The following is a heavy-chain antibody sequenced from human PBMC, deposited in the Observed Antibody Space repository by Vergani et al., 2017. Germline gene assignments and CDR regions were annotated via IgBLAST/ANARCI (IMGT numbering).Heavy chain of an antibody. CDR3: ARVGTSSNRDYFDY. J-gene: IGHJ4*02. CDR2: INPNSGGT. Sequence: QVQLVQSGAEVKKPGASVKVSCKASGYTFTDYFMHWVRQAPGKGLEWMGWINPNSGGTNYAQKFQGRVTMTRDTSISTAYMELSNLRSDDTAVYYCARVGTSSNRDYFDYWGQGTLVTVSS. V-gene: IGHV1-2*02. D-gene: IGHD2-2*01. CDR1: GYTFTDYF.